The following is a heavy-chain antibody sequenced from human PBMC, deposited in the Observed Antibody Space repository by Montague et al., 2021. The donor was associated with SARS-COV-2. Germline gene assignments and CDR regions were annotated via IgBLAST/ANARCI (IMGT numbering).Heavy chain of an antibody. J-gene: IGHJ4*02. CDR1: GNSVSSNSAA. CDR3: ARGSGQWLVRPPHYYYFDY. Sequence: CAISGNSVSSNSAAWNWIRRSPSRGLEWLGRTYYRSKWDNDYAVSVKXRISINPDTSKNQFSLQLNSVTPEDTAVYYCARGSGQWLVRPPHYYYFDYWGQGTLVTVSS. D-gene: IGHD6-19*01. CDR2: TYYRSKWDN. V-gene: IGHV6-1*01.